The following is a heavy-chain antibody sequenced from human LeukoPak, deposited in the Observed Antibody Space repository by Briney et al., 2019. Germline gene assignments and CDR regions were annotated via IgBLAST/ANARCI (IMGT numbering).Heavy chain of an antibody. CDR3: ARGYSSSRSFDY. D-gene: IGHD6-13*01. CDR2: INSDRSST. V-gene: IGHV3-74*01. CDR1: GFTFSSYW. Sequence: GGSLRLSCAASGFTFSSYWMHWVRQAPGKGLVWVSRINSDRSSTSYADSVKGRFTISRDNAKNTLYLQMNSLRAEDTAVYYCARGYSSSRSFDYWGQGTLVTVSS. J-gene: IGHJ4*02.